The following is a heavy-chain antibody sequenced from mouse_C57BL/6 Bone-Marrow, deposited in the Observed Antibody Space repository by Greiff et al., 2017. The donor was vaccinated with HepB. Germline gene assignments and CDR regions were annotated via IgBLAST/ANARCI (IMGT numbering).Heavy chain of an antibody. CDR2: ISYDGSN. CDR1: GYSITSGYY. Sequence: EVKLQESGPGLVKPSQSLSLTCSVTGYSITSGYYWNWIRQFPGNKLEWMGYISYDGSNNYNPSLKNRISITRDTSKNQFFLKLNSVTTEDTATYYCARAGDYYGSSYYFDYWGQGTTLTVSS. V-gene: IGHV3-6*01. D-gene: IGHD1-1*01. J-gene: IGHJ2*01. CDR3: ARAGDYYGSSYYFDY.